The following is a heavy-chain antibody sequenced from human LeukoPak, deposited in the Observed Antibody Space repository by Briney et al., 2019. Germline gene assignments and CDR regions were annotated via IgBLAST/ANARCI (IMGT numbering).Heavy chain of an antibody. J-gene: IGHJ4*02. CDR1: GGSISSSSYY. CDR3: ARDGGSYSQADY. CDR2: IYYSGST. D-gene: IGHD1-26*01. V-gene: IGHV4-39*07. Sequence: SQTLSLTCTVSGGSISSSSYYWGWIRQPPGKGLEWIGSIYYSGSTYYNPSLKSRVTISVDTSKNQFSLKLSSVTAADTAVYYCARDGGSYSQADYWGQGTLVTVSS.